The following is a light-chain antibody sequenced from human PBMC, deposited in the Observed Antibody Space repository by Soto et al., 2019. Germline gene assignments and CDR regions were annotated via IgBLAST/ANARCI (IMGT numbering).Light chain of an antibody. J-gene: IGLJ1*01. Sequence: QSALTQPASVSGSPGQSITISCTGSSSDIGAFNYVAWYQQHPGKAPKLIIHGVTNRPSGVSSRFSGSKSDYTASLTISVLQAEDEADYYCSSYTTAFFYVFGTGTKLTV. CDR3: SSYTTAFFYV. CDR2: GVT. V-gene: IGLV2-14*01. CDR1: SSDIGAFNY.